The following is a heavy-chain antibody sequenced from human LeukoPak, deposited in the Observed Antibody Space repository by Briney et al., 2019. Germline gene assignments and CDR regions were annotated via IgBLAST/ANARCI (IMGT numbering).Heavy chain of an antibody. V-gene: IGHV1-3*01. CDR2: INAGNGNT. J-gene: IGHJ3*02. CDR1: GYTFTSYA. CDR3: ARDLHYGSGKGSAFDI. D-gene: IGHD3-10*01. Sequence: EASVKVSCKASGYTFTSYAMHWVRQAPGQRLEWMGWINAGNGNTEYSQKFQGRVTITRDTSASTAYIELSSLRSEDTAVYYCARDLHYGSGKGSAFDIWGQGTMVTVSS.